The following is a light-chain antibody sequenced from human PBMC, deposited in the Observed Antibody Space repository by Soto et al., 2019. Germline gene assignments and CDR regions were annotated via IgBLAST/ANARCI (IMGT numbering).Light chain of an antibody. Sequence: EIVVTQSPGTLSLSPGERATLSCRASQSITSNYLAWYQQKPGQAPRLLVYAVSGRPNGIPHRFSGSGSGTDFTLTISRLELEDFALYYCQQYGRSPHTFGQGTQLEIK. CDR3: QQYGRSPHT. CDR1: QSITSNY. J-gene: IGKJ2*01. V-gene: IGKV3-20*01. CDR2: AVS.